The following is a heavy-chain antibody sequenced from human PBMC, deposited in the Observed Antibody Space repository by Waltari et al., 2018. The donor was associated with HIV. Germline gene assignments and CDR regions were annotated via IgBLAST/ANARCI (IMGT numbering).Heavy chain of an antibody. CDR2: ISGSGTDR. J-gene: IGHJ4*02. CDR1: GLTFSNNA. D-gene: IGHD5-12*01. V-gene: IGHV3-23*01. CDR3: TGGFTHVSDY. Sequence: EVQLLESGGGLVQPGGSLRLSCAASGLTFSNNAMNWVRQASGKGLEWVSGISGSGTDRYYAGSVKGRFTISRDNSKNNLFLQMNSLRAEDTAVYYCTGGFTHVSDYWGQGTLVTVSS.